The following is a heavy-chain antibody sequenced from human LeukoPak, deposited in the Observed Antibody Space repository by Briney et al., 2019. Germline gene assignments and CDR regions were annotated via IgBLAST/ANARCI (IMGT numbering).Heavy chain of an antibody. Sequence: GGPLRLSCAASGFTFRSYRMNGSRQARGRGREGVSSMSRSRSYIHSADSLKGRFTLSRDTSTNTLYLHMNSLRAEDTAVYYCAKAVSVRGVIHDAFDIWGQGTMVTFSS. J-gene: IGHJ3*02. CDR3: AKAVSVRGVIHDAFDI. CDR1: GFTFRSYR. CDR2: MSRSRSYI. D-gene: IGHD3-10*01. V-gene: IGHV3-21*01.